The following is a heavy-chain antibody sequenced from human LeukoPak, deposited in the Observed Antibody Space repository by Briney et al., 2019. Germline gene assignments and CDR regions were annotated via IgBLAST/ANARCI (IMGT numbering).Heavy chain of an antibody. CDR1: GGTFSSYA. V-gene: IGHV1-69*13. J-gene: IGHJ6*03. D-gene: IGHD3-10*01. CDR2: IIPIFGTA. Sequence: ASVKVSCKASGGTFSSYAISWVRQAPGQGLEWMGGIIPIFGTANYAQKFQGRVTITADESTSTVYMELSSLRSEDTAVYYCARGGTMVRGDDYMDVWGKGTTVTISS. CDR3: ARGGTMVRGDDYMDV.